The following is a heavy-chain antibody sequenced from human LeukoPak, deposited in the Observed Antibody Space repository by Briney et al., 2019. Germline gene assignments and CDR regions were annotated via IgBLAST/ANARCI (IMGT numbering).Heavy chain of an antibody. CDR2: IYYSVST. CDR3: ARVGVVVTARWFDP. V-gene: IGHV4-61*01. CDR1: GGSVSSGSYY. Sequence: PSETLSLTCTVSGGSVSSGSYYWSWIRQPPGKGLEWIGYIYYSVSTSYNPSLKSRVTISVDTSKNQFSLKLSSVTAADTAVYYCARVGVVVTARWFDPWGQGTLVTVSS. J-gene: IGHJ5*02. D-gene: IGHD2-21*02.